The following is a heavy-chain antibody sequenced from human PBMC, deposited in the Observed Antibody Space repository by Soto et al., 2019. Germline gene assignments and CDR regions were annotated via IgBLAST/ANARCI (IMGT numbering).Heavy chain of an antibody. CDR1: GYTFASYA. CDR3: ARDPPPPGS. CDR2: ISAYNGNT. Sequence: QVQLVQSGAEVKKPGASVKVSCKASGYTFASYAISWMRQAPGQGLEWMGWISAYNGNTNYAQKLQGRVTMTTDTYTSTADMELRSLSSDDTAVDYCARDPPPPGSWGQGTLVTVSS. J-gene: IGHJ5*02. V-gene: IGHV1-18*01. D-gene: IGHD2-2*01.